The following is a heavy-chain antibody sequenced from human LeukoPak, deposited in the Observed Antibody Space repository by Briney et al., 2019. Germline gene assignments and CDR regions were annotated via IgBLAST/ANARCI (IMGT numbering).Heavy chain of an antibody. Sequence: GGSLRLSCAASGFTLSNSYMTWVCQAPGKGLEWVSVIYSGGSADYADSVKGRFTISRDSSKNTLYLQMSSLRAEDTAMYYCAGHWSRGLWGQGTLVTVSS. J-gene: IGHJ4*02. CDR3: AGHWSRGL. D-gene: IGHD1-1*01. CDR2: IYSGGSA. CDR1: GFTLSNSY. V-gene: IGHV3-53*01.